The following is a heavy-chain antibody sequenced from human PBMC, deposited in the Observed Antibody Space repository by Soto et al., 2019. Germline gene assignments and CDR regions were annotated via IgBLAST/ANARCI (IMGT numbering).Heavy chain of an antibody. V-gene: IGHV1-69*13. CDR3: ARDAGYCSSTSCLNWFDT. D-gene: IGHD2-2*01. CDR1: CYTFTSYG. J-gene: IGHJ5*01. Sequence: GAAVKVSCKASCYTFTSYGISWVRQAPGQGLEWMGGIIPIFGTANYAQKFQGRVTITADESTSTAYMELSSLISEDTYVYYCARDAGYCSSTSCLNWFDTWG. CDR2: IIPIFGTA.